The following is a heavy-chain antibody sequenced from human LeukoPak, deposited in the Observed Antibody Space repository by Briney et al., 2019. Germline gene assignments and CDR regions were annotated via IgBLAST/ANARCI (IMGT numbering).Heavy chain of an antibody. CDR2: ISSGSSSI. CDR3: ASTYYYYNIGSPPRWFDP. V-gene: IGHV3-48*02. Sequence: PGGSLRLSCAASGFILSSYSMNWVRQAPGKGLEWVSYISSGSSSIYYTDSVKGRFTISRDNGKNSLYLQMNSLRDEDTAVYYCASTYYYYNIGSPPRWFDPWGQGTLVTVSS. J-gene: IGHJ5*02. D-gene: IGHD3-22*01. CDR1: GFILSSYS.